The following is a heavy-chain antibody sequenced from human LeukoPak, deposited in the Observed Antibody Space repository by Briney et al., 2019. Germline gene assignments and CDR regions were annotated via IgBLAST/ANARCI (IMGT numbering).Heavy chain of an antibody. Sequence: PGGSLRLSCAASGFTFNSYEMNWVRQAPDKGLEWVAFIRYEGSSKYYADSVKGRFTISRDNSKNTLYLQMDSLRPEDTAVYYCAKDLLRDRWFGESWGQGTLVTVSS. V-gene: IGHV3-30*02. J-gene: IGHJ5*02. CDR1: GFTFNSYE. D-gene: IGHD3-10*01. CDR3: AKDLLRDRWFGES. CDR2: IRYEGSSK.